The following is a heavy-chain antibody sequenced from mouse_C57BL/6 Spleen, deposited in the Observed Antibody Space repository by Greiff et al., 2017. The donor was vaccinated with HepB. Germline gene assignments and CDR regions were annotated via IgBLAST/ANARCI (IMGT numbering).Heavy chain of an antibody. CDR1: GYTFTDYE. J-gene: IGHJ4*01. Sequence: QVQLQQSGAELVRPGASVTLSCKASGYTFTDYEMHWVKQTPVHGLEWIGAIDPETGGTAYNQKFKGKAILTADKSSSTAYMELRSLTSEDSAVYYCTYYCGSSYDYYAMDYWGQGTSVTVSS. V-gene: IGHV1-15*01. CDR3: TYYCGSSYDYYAMDY. CDR2: IDPETGGT. D-gene: IGHD1-1*01.